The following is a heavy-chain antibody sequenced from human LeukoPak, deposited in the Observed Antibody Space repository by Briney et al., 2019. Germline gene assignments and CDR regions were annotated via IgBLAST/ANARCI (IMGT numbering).Heavy chain of an antibody. D-gene: IGHD4-23*01. J-gene: IGHJ4*02. CDR2: IASDGSST. V-gene: IGHV3-74*01. CDR1: GFTFSSYG. Sequence: GGSLRLSCAASGFTFSSYGMNWVRQAPGRGLVWVSRIASDGSSTTYADSVKGRFSISRDNAKNTLYLQMNSLRVEDTAVYYCARGRPHGNDYWGQGTLVTVSS. CDR3: ARGRPHGNDY.